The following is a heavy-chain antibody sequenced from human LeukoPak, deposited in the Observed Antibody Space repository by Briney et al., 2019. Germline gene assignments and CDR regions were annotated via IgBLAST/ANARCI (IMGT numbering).Heavy chain of an antibody. CDR1: GYTFTSYA. D-gene: IGHD6-19*01. J-gene: IGHJ4*02. CDR2: INAGNGNT. CDR3: ARTAVAEKSGDY. V-gene: IGHV1-3*03. Sequence: GASVKVSCKASGYTFTSYAMHWVRQAPGQRLEWMGWINAGNGNTKYSQEFQGRVTITRDTSASTAYMELSSLRSEDMAVYYCARTAVAEKSGDYWGQGTLVTVSS.